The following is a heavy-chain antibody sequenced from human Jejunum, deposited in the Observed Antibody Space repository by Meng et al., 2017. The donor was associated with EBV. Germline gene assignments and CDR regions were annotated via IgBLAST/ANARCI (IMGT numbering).Heavy chain of an antibody. CDR2: INPGNGNT. V-gene: IGHV1-3*01. J-gene: IGHJ4*02. CDR3: SRDEKLGPYYFDY. Sequence: QVQLVQSGAEVKKPGDSVKVSCEASGYTFISYGILWLRQAPGQRLVLMGWINPGNGNTLYSQKFQGRVTITRDTSASTAYVELSRLRSEDTAVYYCSRDEKLGPYYFDYWGQGTLVTVSS. CDR1: GYTFISYG.